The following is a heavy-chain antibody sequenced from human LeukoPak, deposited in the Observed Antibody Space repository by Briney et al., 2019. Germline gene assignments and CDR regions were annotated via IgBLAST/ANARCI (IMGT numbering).Heavy chain of an antibody. D-gene: IGHD3-9*01. J-gene: IGHJ4*02. CDR3: AKWGDYDVLTGYYVSDY. CDR2: ITGSGGNT. Sequence: GASLRLSCAASGFTFSNYAMSWVRQAPGKGLEWVSAITGSGGNTYYADSVKGRFTISKDNSKNAVFLQMNSLRAEDTAVYYCAKWGDYDVLTGYYVSDYWGQGTLVTVSS. CDR1: GFTFSNYA. V-gene: IGHV3-23*01.